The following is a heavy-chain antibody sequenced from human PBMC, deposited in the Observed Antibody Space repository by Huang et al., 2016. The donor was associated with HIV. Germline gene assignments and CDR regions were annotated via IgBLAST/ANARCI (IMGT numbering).Heavy chain of an antibody. CDR3: ARDRDGDYRDDAFDI. V-gene: IGHV3-30-3*01. Sequence: QVQLVESGGGVVQPGRSLRLSCAASGFTFSSYAMHWVRQAPGKGLEWVARISYDGSNKYHADSVKGRFTSSRDNSKNTLYLQMNSLRAEDTAVYFCARDRDGDYRDDAFDIWGQGTRVTVSS. CDR1: GFTFSSYA. J-gene: IGHJ3*02. D-gene: IGHD4-17*01. CDR2: ISYDGSNK.